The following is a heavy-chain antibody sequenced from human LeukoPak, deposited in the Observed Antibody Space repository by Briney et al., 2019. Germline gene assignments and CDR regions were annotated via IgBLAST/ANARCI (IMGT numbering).Heavy chain of an antibody. CDR3: EVVVAVIDY. Sequence: GGSLRLSCAASGFILSSHGMSWVRQAPGKRLEWVSTVTSRGGTDYTDSVKGRFIISRDNSKNTLYLQMNSLKPEDTAVYYCEVVVAVIDYWGQGTPVTVSS. D-gene: IGHD6-19*01. CDR2: VTSRGGT. V-gene: IGHV3-66*02. J-gene: IGHJ4*02. CDR1: GFILSSHG.